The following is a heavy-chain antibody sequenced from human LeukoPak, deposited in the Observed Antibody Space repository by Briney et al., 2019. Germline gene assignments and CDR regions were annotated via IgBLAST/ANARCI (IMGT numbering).Heavy chain of an antibody. J-gene: IGHJ6*02. D-gene: IGHD3-16*02. Sequence: ASVKVSRKASGGTFSSYAISWVRQAPGQGLEWMGGIIPIFGTANYAQKFQGRVTITADESTSTAYMELSSLRSEDAAVYYCARAPRLSYYYGMDVWGQGTTVTVSS. CDR3: ARAPRLSYYYGMDV. CDR1: GGTFSSYA. V-gene: IGHV1-69*13. CDR2: IIPIFGTA.